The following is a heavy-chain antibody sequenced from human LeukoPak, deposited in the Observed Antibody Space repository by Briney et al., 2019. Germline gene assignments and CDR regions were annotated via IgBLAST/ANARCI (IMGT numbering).Heavy chain of an antibody. D-gene: IGHD1-1*01. CDR1: GLIVSREW. J-gene: IGHJ4*02. CDR2: SNEDGSFT. V-gene: IGHV3-74*01. CDR3: ATVGTAWRNSY. Sequence: GGSLRLSCRVSGLIVSREWMHWVRQAPGEGLVWVARSNEDGSFTGYADSVEGRFTISKDNAKNTLYLQMNSLRADDTAVYYCATVGTAWRNSYWGPGTLVTVSS.